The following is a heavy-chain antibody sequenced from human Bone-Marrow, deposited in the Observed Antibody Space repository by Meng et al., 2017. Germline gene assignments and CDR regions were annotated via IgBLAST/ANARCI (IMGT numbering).Heavy chain of an antibody. CDR3: ARDGIAAAGTYFDY. V-gene: IGHV3-21*01. Sequence: GESLKISCAASGFTFSSYSMNWVRQAPGKGLEWVSSISSSSSYIYYADSVKGRSTISRDNAKNSLYLQMNSLRAEDTAVYYCARDGIAAAGTYFDYWGQGTLVTVSS. J-gene: IGHJ4*02. CDR2: ISSSSSYI. CDR1: GFTFSSYS. D-gene: IGHD6-13*01.